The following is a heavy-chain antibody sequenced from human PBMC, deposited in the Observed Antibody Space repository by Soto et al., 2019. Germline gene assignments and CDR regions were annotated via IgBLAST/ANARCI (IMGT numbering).Heavy chain of an antibody. J-gene: IGHJ6*03. D-gene: IGHD3-16*01. CDR2: ISWNSGSI. CDR3: AKDTQGDPGGYMDV. Sequence: EVQLVESGGGLVQPGRSLRVSCAGSGFTFDDYAMHWVRQAPGKGLEWVSGISWNSGSIDYADSVKGRFTISRDNAKNSLYLQMNSLRAEDGALYYCAKDTQGDPGGYMDVWGKGTTVTVSS. V-gene: IGHV3-9*01. CDR1: GFTFDDYA.